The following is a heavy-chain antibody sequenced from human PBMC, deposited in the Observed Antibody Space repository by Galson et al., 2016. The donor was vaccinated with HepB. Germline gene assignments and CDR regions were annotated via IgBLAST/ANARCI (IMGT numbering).Heavy chain of an antibody. J-gene: IGHJ4*02. CDR1: GYTFTSCN. V-gene: IGHV1-46*03. D-gene: IGHD3-16*01. Sequence: SVKVSCKASGYTFTSCNVHWVRRAPGQGLEWMGFINPDGGGTAYAQKFRGRVTMTRDTSTSTVYMELSSLTSEDTAVYYCAIIMTPPGAFDYWGQGTLVTVSS. CDR3: AIIMTPPGAFDY. CDR2: INPDGGGT.